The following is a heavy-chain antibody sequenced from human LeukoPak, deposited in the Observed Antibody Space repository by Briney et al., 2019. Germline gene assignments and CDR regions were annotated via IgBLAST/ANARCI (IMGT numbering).Heavy chain of an antibody. CDR1: GYSISSGYY. Sequence: SETLSLTCAVSGYSISSGYYWGWIRQPPGKGLEWIGSIYHSGSTVYSPSLKSRVTISVDTSKNQFSLRLNSVTAADTAVYYCARHGYSSGWYVPTWFDPWGQGTLVTVSS. CDR3: ARHGYSSGWYVPTWFDP. J-gene: IGHJ5*02. V-gene: IGHV4-38-2*01. CDR2: IYHSGST. D-gene: IGHD6-19*01.